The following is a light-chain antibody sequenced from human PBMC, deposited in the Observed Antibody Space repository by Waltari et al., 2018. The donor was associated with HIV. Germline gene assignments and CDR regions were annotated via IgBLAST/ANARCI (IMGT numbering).Light chain of an antibody. CDR3: GTWDTSLSAGV. Sequence: QSVLTPPPSVSAAPGQKVAISCPGSSPDIGNNYVSWYQHLPGTAPKLLMYDNNKRPSGIPDRFSGSKSGTSATLGITGLQTGDEANYYCGTWDTSLSAGVFGGGTKLTVL. CDR2: DNN. J-gene: IGLJ3*02. CDR1: SPDIGNNY. V-gene: IGLV1-51*01.